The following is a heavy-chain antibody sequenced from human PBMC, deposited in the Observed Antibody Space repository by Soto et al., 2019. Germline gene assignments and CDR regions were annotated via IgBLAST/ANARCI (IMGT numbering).Heavy chain of an antibody. D-gene: IGHD4-17*01. CDR2: IYYSENT. Sequence: SETLSLTCTVAGGSISSSGNHWGWIRQPPGKGLEWIGNIYYSENTYYNPSLKSRVTTSVDTSKNQFSLRLTSVTAADTAVYYCATHPPYGPLDHWGQGTLVTVSS. J-gene: IGHJ4*02. V-gene: IGHV4-39*01. CDR3: ATHPPYGPLDH. CDR1: GGSISSSGNH.